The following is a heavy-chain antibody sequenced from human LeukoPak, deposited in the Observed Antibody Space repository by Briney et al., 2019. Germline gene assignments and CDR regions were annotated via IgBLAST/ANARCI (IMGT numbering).Heavy chain of an antibody. Sequence: SETLSLTCAVSGGSIGSRNWWSWVRQPPGKGLQWIGEIYQSGSSIYNPSLRSRVTMSVDKSKDQLSLKLTSVTAADTAVYYCAREERSYTCGGDCYPQDYWGQGTLVTVSS. CDR1: GGSIGSRNW. J-gene: IGHJ4*02. CDR2: IYQSGSS. V-gene: IGHV4-4*02. CDR3: AREERSYTCGGDCYPQDY. D-gene: IGHD2-21*02.